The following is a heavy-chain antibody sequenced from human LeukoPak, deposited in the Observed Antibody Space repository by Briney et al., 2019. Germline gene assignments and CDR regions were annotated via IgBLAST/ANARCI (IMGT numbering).Heavy chain of an antibody. D-gene: IGHD6-19*01. CDR1: GFTFDDYA. J-gene: IGHJ5*02. Sequence: GGSLRPSCAASGFTFDDYAMHWVRQAPGKCLEWVSLISGDGGSTYYADSVRGRFTISRDNSKNSLYLQMNSLRTEDTALYYCAKESVSCWYAGHNWFDPWGQGTLVTVSS. CDR2: ISGDGGST. V-gene: IGHV3-43*02. CDR3: AKESVSCWYAGHNWFDP.